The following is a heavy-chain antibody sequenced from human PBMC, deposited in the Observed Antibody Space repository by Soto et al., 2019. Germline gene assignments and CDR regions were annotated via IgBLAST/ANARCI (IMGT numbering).Heavy chain of an antibody. V-gene: IGHV4-30-4*01. CDR3: ARYSSGYSFGYYGTDV. D-gene: IGHD3-22*01. J-gene: IGHJ6*02. Sequence: SETLSLACTVSGASISSGCCYWSLICQPPVKGLEWIGYIYYSRRTSYTHYLKSRVTIYVDTSKNKSSLKLSSATAADTPVYYCARYSSGYSFGYYGTDVWGQGTTVT. CDR2: IYYSRRT. CDR1: GASISSGCCY.